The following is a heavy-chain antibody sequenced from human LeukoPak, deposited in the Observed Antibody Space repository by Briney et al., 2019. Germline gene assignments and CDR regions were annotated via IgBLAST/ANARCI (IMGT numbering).Heavy chain of an antibody. Sequence: GGSLRLSCAASGFTFSSYTMNWVRQAPGKGLEWVSSISSGSSYIYYADSVKGRFTISRDNAKNSLYLQMNSLRAEDTAVYYCARSIMITFGGVFAFDIWGQGTMVTVSS. V-gene: IGHV3-21*01. J-gene: IGHJ3*02. CDR3: ARSIMITFGGVFAFDI. CDR1: GFTFSSYT. D-gene: IGHD3-16*01. CDR2: ISSGSSYI.